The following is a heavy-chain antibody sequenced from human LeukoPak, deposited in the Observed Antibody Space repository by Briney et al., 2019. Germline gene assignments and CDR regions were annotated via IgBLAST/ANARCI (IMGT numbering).Heavy chain of an antibody. J-gene: IGHJ5*02. V-gene: IGHV3-7*03. D-gene: IGHD3-9*01. Sequence: GGSLRLSCEASGFTFSSYWMSWVRQAPGKGLEWVANIKTDGSEKYYVDSVKGRFTISRDNAKNSLYLQMNSLRAEATAVYYWARDSTGYFPWGQGTLVIVSS. CDR3: ARDSTGYFP. CDR1: GFTFSSYW. CDR2: IKTDGSEK.